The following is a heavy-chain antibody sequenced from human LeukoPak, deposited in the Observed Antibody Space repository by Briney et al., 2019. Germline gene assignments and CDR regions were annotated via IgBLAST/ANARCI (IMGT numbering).Heavy chain of an antibody. CDR2: IYYSGST. CDR1: GGSISSYY. J-gene: IGHJ5*01. V-gene: IGHV4-59*01. Sequence: SETLSLTCTVSGGSISSYYWSWIRQPPGKGLEWIGYIYYSGSTNYNPSLKSRVTISVDTSKNQFSLKLSSVTAADTAVYYCARDQAEYSGYDSLGFDPWGQGTLVTVSS. CDR3: ARDQAEYSGYDSLGFDP. D-gene: IGHD5-12*01.